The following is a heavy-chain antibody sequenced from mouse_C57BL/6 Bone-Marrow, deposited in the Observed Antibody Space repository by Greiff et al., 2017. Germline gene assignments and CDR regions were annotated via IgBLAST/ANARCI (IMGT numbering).Heavy chain of an antibody. Sequence: VKLVESGPGLVAPSQSLSITCTVSGFSLTSYAISWVRQPPGKGLEWLGVIWTGGGTNYNSALKSRLSISKDNSKSQVFLKMNSLQTDDTARYYCARNREITTVVDFYYFDYWGQGTTLTVSS. CDR2: IWTGGGT. CDR1: GFSLTSYA. V-gene: IGHV2-9-1*01. J-gene: IGHJ2*01. CDR3: ARNREITTVVDFYYFDY. D-gene: IGHD1-1*01.